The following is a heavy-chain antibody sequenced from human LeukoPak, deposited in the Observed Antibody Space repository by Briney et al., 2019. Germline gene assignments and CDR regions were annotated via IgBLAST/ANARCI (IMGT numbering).Heavy chain of an antibody. V-gene: IGHV4-34*01. CDR3: ARKLWFGEPMDV. D-gene: IGHD3-10*01. CDR1: GGSFSGYY. CDR2: INHSGST. J-gene: IGHJ6*03. Sequence: SETLSLTCAVYGGSFSGYYWSWIRQPPGKGLEWIGEINHSGSTNYNPSLKSRVTISVDTSKNQFSLKLSSVTAADTAVYYCARKLWFGEPMDVWGKGTTVTISS.